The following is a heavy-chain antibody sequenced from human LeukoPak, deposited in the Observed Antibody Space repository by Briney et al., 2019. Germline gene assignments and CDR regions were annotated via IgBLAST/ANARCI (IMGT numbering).Heavy chain of an antibody. CDR1: GGSMTTYS. D-gene: IGHD6-19*01. CDR2: IKESGDT. J-gene: IGHJ6*03. V-gene: IGHV4-34*01. Sequence: SETLSLTCAVYGGSMTTYSWSWIRRPPGKGLERIEQIKESGDTKCSPSLESRVAISVDTSKKQISLRLTSAPAADTAVYYCARGQYSGGWHGGRRVYSYYMDVWGKGTTVTVSS. CDR3: ARGQYSGGWHGGRRVYSYYMDV.